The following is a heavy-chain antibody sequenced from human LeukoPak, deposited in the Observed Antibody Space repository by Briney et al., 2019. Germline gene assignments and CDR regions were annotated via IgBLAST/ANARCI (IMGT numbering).Heavy chain of an antibody. D-gene: IGHD3-10*01. CDR1: GFNFSTYW. Sequence: GGSLRLSCAASGFNFSTYWMTWVRQVPGKGLEWVANIKEDGSEIYYVDAVKGRFSISRDNAKTSLYLQMNSLSVADTAVYYCVTDQTGRHPYFFDYWGQGTLVIVSS. CDR3: VTDQTGRHPYFFDY. CDR2: IKEDGSEI. J-gene: IGHJ4*02. V-gene: IGHV3-7*01.